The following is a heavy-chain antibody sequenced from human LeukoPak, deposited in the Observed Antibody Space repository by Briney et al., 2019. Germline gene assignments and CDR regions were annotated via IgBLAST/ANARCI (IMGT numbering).Heavy chain of an antibody. CDR2: IFHSGSI. V-gene: IGHV4-38-2*01. CDR1: GYSISSGYY. J-gene: IGHJ3*01. D-gene: IGHD3-22*01. CDR3: ARMGVSYYYDSSIYFPTAFDV. Sequence: SETLSLTCDVSGYSISSGYYWGWSRQSPGEGLEWIATIFHSGSIYYNPSLKSRVTLSVDTSKNQFTLKLDSVTAADTAKYYCARMGVSYYYDSSIYFPTAFDVWGQGTMVSVSS.